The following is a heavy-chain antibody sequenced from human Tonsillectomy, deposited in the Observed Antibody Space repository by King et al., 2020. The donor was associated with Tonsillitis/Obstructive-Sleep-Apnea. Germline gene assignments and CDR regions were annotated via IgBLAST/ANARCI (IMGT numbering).Heavy chain of an antibody. D-gene: IGHD2-2*02. V-gene: IGHV7-4-1*02. CDR2: ISTNTGNP. J-gene: IGHJ2*01. CDR3: ARGGYCSSSSCYNWYFDL. Sequence: VQLVESGSELKKPGASVKVSCKASGYTFTSYAMNWVRQAPGQGLEWMGWISTNTGNPTYAQGFTGRFVFSLDTSVSTAYLQISSLKAEDTAVYYCARGGYCSSSSCYNWYFDLWGRSTLVTVSS. CDR1: GYTFTSYA.